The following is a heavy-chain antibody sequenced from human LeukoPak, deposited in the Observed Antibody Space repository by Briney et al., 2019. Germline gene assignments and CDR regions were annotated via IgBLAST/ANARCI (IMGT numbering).Heavy chain of an antibody. V-gene: IGHV5-51*01. CDR1: GYSFTSYW. CDR2: IYPGDSDT. Sequence: GESLKISCKGSGYSFTSYWIGWVRQMPGKGLEWMGIIYPGDSDTRYSPSFQGQVTISADKSISTAYLQWSSLKASDTAMYYCARTRRYSSSSGRSGRDPKYYFDYWGQGTLVTVSS. J-gene: IGHJ4*02. D-gene: IGHD6-6*01. CDR3: ARTRRYSSSSGRSGRDPKYYFDY.